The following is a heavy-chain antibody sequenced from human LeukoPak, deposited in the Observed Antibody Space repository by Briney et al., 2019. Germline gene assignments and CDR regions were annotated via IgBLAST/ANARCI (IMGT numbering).Heavy chain of an antibody. J-gene: IGHJ5*02. V-gene: IGHV3-21*01. D-gene: IGHD3-22*01. Sequence: GGSLRLSCAASGFTFSSYEMNWVRQAPGKGLEWVSSISSSSIYIYYADSVKGRFTISRDNAKNSLYLQMNSLRAEDTAVYYCARAEHYYYDSSSYHTVSPREFDPWAREPWSPSPQ. CDR3: ARAEHYYYDSSSYHTVSPREFDP. CDR1: GFTFSSYE. CDR2: ISSSSIYI.